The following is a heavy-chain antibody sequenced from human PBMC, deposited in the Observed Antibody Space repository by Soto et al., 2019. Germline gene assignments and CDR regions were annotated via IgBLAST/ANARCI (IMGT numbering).Heavy chain of an antibody. CDR3: ARVVATARYYYYYYGMDV. Sequence: GGSLRLSCAASGVTVSSNYMSWVRQAPGKGLEWVSVIYSGGSTYYADSVKGRFTISRDNSKNTLYLQMNSLRAEDTAVYYCARVVATARYYYYYYGMDVWGQGTTVTVSS. J-gene: IGHJ6*02. V-gene: IGHV3-53*01. CDR1: GVTVSSNY. D-gene: IGHD5-12*01. CDR2: IYSGGST.